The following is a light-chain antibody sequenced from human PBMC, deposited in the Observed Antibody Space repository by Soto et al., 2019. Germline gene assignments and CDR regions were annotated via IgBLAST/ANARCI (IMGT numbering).Light chain of an antibody. CDR3: QQSYSNPQT. Sequence: DIPMTQSPSSLSASVGDRVTITCRASQSISSYLNWYQQKPGKAPKLLIYAASSFQSGVPSRFSGSGSGTDFTLTISSLQPEDFATYFCQQSYSNPQTFGQGTKV. CDR1: QSISSY. V-gene: IGKV1-39*01. CDR2: AAS. J-gene: IGKJ3*01.